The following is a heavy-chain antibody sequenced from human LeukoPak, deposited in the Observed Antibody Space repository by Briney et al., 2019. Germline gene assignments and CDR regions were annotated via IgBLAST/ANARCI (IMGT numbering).Heavy chain of an antibody. J-gene: IGHJ4*02. CDR3: ARAPMGTAALY. Sequence: GASVKVSCKASGYTFTSYDINWLRQASGQGLEWMGWMNPNSGNTGYAQKFQGRVTLTRDMSISTAYMELSSLRSDDTAFYYCARAPMGTAALYWGQGTLVTVSS. CDR2: MNPNSGNT. CDR1: GYTFTSYD. D-gene: IGHD2-2*01. V-gene: IGHV1-8*01.